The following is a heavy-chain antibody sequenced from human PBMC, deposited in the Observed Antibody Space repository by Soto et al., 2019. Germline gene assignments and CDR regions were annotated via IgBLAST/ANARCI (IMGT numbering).Heavy chain of an antibody. D-gene: IGHD6-6*01. J-gene: IGHJ6*02. V-gene: IGHV5-10-1*01. CDR1: GYSFTSYW. Sequence: ESLKISCKGSGYSFTSYWISWVRQMPGKGLEWMGRIDPSDSYTNYSPSFQGHVTISADKSISTAYLQWSSLKASDTAMYYCARLSSSSDYYYGMDVWGQGTTVTVSS. CDR3: ARLSSSSDYYYGMDV. CDR2: IDPSDSYT.